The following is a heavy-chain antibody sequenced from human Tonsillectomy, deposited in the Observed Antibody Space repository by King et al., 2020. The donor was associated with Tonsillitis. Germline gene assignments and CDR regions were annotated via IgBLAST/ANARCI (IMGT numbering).Heavy chain of an antibody. CDR1: GGSMRNYY. J-gene: IGHJ4*02. Sequence: QLQESGPGLVKPSETLSLTCSVSGGSMRNYYWSWIRQPPVKGLEWIGYIYYDGNTAYNPSLKSRVTLSVDTSKNQFSLNLRSVTAADTAVYFCARDFASGSYWGLDYWGQGTLVTVSS. CDR2: IYYDGNT. CDR3: ARDFASGSYWGLDY. V-gene: IGHV4-59*01. D-gene: IGHD3-10*01.